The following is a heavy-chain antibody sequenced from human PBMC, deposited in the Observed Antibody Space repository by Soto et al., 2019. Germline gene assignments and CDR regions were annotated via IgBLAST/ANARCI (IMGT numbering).Heavy chain of an antibody. CDR1: EGTFSSYA. V-gene: IGHV1-69*12. CDR3: ARTMRTEWLPPRFDY. CDR2: TIPIFGTA. Sequence: QVQLVQSGAEVKKPGSSVKVSCKASEGTFSSYAISWVRQAPGQGLEWMGGTIPIFGTANYAQKFQGRVTITADESTSTAYMELSSLRSEDTAVYYCARTMRTEWLPPRFDYWGQGTLVTVSS. J-gene: IGHJ4*02. D-gene: IGHD3-3*01.